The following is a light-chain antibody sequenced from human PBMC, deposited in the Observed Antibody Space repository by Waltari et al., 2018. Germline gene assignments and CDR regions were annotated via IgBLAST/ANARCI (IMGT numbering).Light chain of an antibody. CDR3: QQANSFPLT. CDR2: GAS. CDR1: QSVGTN. J-gene: IGKJ4*01. V-gene: IGKV3-15*01. Sequence: DIVMTQSPATLSVSPGERATLSCRASQSVGTNLAWYQQRPGQAPRLLLYGASSRATGIPARFSGSGSGTDFTLTINSLQPEDFATYYCQQANSFPLTFGGGTKVEIK.